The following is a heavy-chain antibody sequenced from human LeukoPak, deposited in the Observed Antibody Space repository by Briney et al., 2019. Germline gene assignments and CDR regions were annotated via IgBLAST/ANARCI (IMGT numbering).Heavy chain of an antibody. D-gene: IGHD6-6*01. CDR1: GYTFTAYY. V-gene: IGHV1-2*02. CDR2: INPNSGDT. J-gene: IGHJ4*02. Sequence: ASVKVSCKASGYTFTAYYMHWVRQAPGQGLEWMGWINPNSGDTNYAQNFQGRVTMTGDTSISTAYMELSRLRSDDTAIYYCARTTSAAHLQIDYWGQGTLVTVSS. CDR3: ARTTSAAHLQIDY.